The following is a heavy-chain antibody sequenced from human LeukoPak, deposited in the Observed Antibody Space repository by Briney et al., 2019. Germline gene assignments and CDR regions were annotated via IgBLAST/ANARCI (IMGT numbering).Heavy chain of an antibody. D-gene: IGHD4-17*01. CDR2: IYHSGST. J-gene: IGHJ4*02. CDR3: ARGYGDFRVEGRYFHS. Sequence: SETLSLTCSVSGFSISADFYWGWIRQSPGQGLEWIGYIYHSGSTYYNPSLKSRVTISVDRSKNQFSLKLSSVTAADTAVYYCARGYGDFRVEGRYFHSWGQGTLVTVSS. V-gene: IGHV4-38-2*02. CDR1: GFSISADFY.